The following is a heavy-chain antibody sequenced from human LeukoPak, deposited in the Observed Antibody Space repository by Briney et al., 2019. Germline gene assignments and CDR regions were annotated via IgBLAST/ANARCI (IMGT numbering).Heavy chain of an antibody. D-gene: IGHD6-19*01. J-gene: IGHJ4*02. CDR2: IGGGGDVK. Sequence: GGSLRLSCATSGFIFYNFAMNWVRQSPGKGLEWVSGIGGGGDVKYVADSVKGRFTISRDNAKNSLYLQMNSLRAEDTAVYYCARGGYISGWYSSPDYWGQGALVTVSS. V-gene: IGHV3-21*04. CDR1: GFIFYNFA. CDR3: ARGGYISGWYSSPDY.